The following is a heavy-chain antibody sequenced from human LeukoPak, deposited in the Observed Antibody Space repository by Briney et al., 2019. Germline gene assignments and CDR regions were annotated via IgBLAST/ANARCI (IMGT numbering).Heavy chain of an antibody. V-gene: IGHV1-18*01. CDR1: GYTFTSYG. D-gene: IGHD3-22*01. Sequence: ASVKVSCKASGYTFTSYGISWVRQAPGQGLEWMGWISAYNGNTNYAQKLQGRVTMTTDTSTSTAYMELRSLRSDDTAVYYCARGSTRRGAYSSGLYYFDYWGQGTLVTVSS. J-gene: IGHJ4*02. CDR3: ARGSTRRGAYSSGLYYFDY. CDR2: ISAYNGNT.